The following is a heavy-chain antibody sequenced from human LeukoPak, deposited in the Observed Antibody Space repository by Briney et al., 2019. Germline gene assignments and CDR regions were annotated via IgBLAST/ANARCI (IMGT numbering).Heavy chain of an antibody. J-gene: IGHJ3*02. CDR2: IYYIGST. CDR3: AREGDGLPYI. Sequence: SETLSLTCTVSGGSISSGDYYWSWIRQPPGKGLEWIGYIYYIGSTYYNPSLRSRVTISVDTSKNQFSLKLSSVTAADTAVYYCAREGDGLPYIWGQGTMVTVSS. V-gene: IGHV4-30-4*08. CDR1: GGSISSGDYY. D-gene: IGHD3-16*01.